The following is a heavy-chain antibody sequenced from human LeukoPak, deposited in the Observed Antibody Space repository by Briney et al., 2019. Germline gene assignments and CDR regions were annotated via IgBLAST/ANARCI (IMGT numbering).Heavy chain of an antibody. D-gene: IGHD1-14*01. V-gene: IGHV3-23*01. CDR3: AKSSQITPWSHFDY. CDR1: GFTFTSYA. Sequence: PGGSLRLSCAASGFTFTSYAMSWVRQAPGKGLEWVSGITGSGGGTYYADSVRGRFTISRDKSKNTLYLQMNSLRAEDTAIYCCAKSSQITPWSHFDYWGQGTLVTVSS. CDR2: ITGSGGGT. J-gene: IGHJ4*02.